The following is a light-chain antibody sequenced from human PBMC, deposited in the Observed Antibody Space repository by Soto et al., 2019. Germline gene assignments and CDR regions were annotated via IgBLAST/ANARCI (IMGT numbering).Light chain of an antibody. J-gene: IGLJ2*01. CDR1: SSNIGSNY. CDR3: AAWDDSLSGVV. Sequence: QSVLPQPPSASGTPGQRVTISCSGSSSNIGSNYVYWYQQLPGTAPKLLIYRNNQRPSGVSDRFSGSKSGTSASLAISGLRSEDEADYYCAAWDDSLSGVVFGGGTKGTVL. V-gene: IGLV1-47*01. CDR2: RNN.